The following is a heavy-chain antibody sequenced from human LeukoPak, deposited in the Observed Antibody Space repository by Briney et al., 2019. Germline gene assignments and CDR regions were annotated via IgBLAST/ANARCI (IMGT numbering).Heavy chain of an antibody. V-gene: IGHV3-33*01. CDR2: IWNDGSNK. CDR1: GFTFSSYG. Sequence: GGSLRLSCAASGFTFSSYGMHWVRQAPGQGLEWVAVIWNDGSNKYYVDSVKGRFTISRDNSKNTLYLQMNSLRTEDTAVYYYARDYCSSTSCLFDYWGQGTLVTVSS. J-gene: IGHJ4*02. CDR3: ARDYCSSTSCLFDY. D-gene: IGHD2-2*01.